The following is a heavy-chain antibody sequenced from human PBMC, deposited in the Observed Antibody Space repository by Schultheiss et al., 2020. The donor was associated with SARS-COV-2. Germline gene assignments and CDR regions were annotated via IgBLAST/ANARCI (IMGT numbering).Heavy chain of an antibody. CDR2: ISSSSSYI. J-gene: IGHJ4*02. CDR3: AKYDFWSGANFDY. Sequence: GGSLRLSCAASGFTISNYGMHWVRQAPGKGLEWVSSISSSSSYIYYADSVKGRFTISRDNAKNSLYLQMNSLRAEDTAVYYCAKYDFWSGANFDYWGQGTLVTVSS. V-gene: IGHV3-21*04. D-gene: IGHD3-3*01. CDR1: GFTISNYG.